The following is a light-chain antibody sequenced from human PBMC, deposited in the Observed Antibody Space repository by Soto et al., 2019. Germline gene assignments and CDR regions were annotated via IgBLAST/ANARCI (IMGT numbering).Light chain of an antibody. J-gene: IGKJ5*01. Sequence: DIQMTQSPSSLSASVGDRVTITCQASQDISNYLNWYQQKPGKAPKLLIYDASNLETGVPSRFSGSGSGTDFTFTISSLQPEDISTYYWQQYDSTFGQGTRLEIK. CDR2: DAS. V-gene: IGKV1-33*01. CDR3: QQYDST. CDR1: QDISNY.